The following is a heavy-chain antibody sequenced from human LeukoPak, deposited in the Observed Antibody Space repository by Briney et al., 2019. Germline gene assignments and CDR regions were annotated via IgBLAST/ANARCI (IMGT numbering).Heavy chain of an antibody. CDR3: ARHYYDNTWGIYRPYCFDN. Sequence: SETLSLTCTVSGGSISSSSYYWGWIRQPPGKGLEWIGYVDNRGNTNYNPSLKSRVTISVLTSKNQFSLKLSSVTAADTAVYYCARHYYDNTWGIYRPYCFDNWGQGTLVTVSS. J-gene: IGHJ4*02. D-gene: IGHD3-16*02. V-gene: IGHV4-61*05. CDR2: VDNRGNT. CDR1: GGSISSSSYY.